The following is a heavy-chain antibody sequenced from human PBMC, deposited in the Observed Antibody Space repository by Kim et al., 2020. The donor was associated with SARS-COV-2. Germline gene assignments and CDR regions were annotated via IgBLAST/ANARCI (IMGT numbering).Heavy chain of an antibody. CDR3: ANLSLYFGTRYYFDY. CDR2: ISYDGSNK. Sequence: GGSLRLSCAASGFTFSSYGMHWVRQAPGKGLEWVAVISYDGSNKYYADSVKGRFTISRDNSKNTLYLQMNSLRAEDTAVYYCANLSLYFGTRYYFDYWG. D-gene: IGHD1-1*01. CDR1: GFTFSSYG. V-gene: IGHV3-30*18. J-gene: IGHJ4*01.